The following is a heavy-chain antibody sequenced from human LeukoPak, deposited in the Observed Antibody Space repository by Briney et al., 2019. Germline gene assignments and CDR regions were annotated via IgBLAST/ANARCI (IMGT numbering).Heavy chain of an antibody. Sequence: GGSPRLSCVASGFPFSSYWMTWVRQAPGKGLEWVSSISSSSSYIYYADSVKGRFTISRDNAKNSLYLQMNSLRAEDTAVYYCARVGTVGATNAFDIWGQGTMVTVSS. V-gene: IGHV3-21*01. J-gene: IGHJ3*02. CDR1: GFPFSSYW. CDR2: ISSSSSYI. D-gene: IGHD1-26*01. CDR3: ARVGTVGATNAFDI.